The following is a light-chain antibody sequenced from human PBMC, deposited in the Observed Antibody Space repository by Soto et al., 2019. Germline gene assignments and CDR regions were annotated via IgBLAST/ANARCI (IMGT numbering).Light chain of an antibody. CDR2: YTS. V-gene: IGKV3-15*01. J-gene: IGKJ3*01. CDR1: QSVGSH. Sequence: EIVMTQSPATLSVSPGERATLSCRASQSVGSHLAWYQQKPGQAPRLLIYYTSTRATGIPARFSGSGSGTEFTLTISPLQSEDFAVYYCHQYYTWPLTFGPGTKVDIK. CDR3: HQYYTWPLT.